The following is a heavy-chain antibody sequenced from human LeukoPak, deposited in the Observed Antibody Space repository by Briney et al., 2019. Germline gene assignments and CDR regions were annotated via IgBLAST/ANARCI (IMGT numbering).Heavy chain of an antibody. J-gene: IGHJ4*02. CDR3: ARELWSGVNDNSPHLDY. Sequence: ASVKVSCEASGYTFTGYYIHWVRQAPGQGLEWMGWINPNSGGTTYAQKFQGRVTMTRDTSITTTYMDLSRLTSDDTAVYYCARELWSGVNDNSPHLDYRGQGTLVTVSS. V-gene: IGHV1-2*02. D-gene: IGHD3-3*01. CDR2: INPNSGGT. CDR1: GYTFTGYY.